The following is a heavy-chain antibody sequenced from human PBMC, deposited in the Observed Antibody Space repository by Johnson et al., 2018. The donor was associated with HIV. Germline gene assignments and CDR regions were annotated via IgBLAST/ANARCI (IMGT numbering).Heavy chain of an antibody. CDR2: VSDYGRTT. CDR1: GFTFSSFG. V-gene: IGHV3-30*03. J-gene: IGHJ3*02. CDR3: AETPGIAAAGTGYAFDI. Sequence: QVQLVESGGGVVQPGRSLRLSCAASGFTFSSFGMHWVRQAPGKGLEWVAVVSDYGRTTYFADSVKGRFTISRDNSKNTLYLQMNSLRAEDTAVYYCAETPGIAAAGTGYAFDIWGQGTMVTVSS. D-gene: IGHD6-13*01.